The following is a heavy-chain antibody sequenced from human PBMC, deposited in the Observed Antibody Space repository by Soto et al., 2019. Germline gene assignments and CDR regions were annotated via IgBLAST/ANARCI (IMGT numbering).Heavy chain of an antibody. D-gene: IGHD3-22*01. CDR2: TYYRSKWYN. CDR3: ARDRLYYYYYGMDV. J-gene: IGHJ6*02. CDR1: GGRVSSNSAA. Sequence: SQAVSLTGASCGGRVSSNSAAWNWIRKSPSRGLEWLGRTYYRSKWYNDYAVSVKSRITINPDTSKNQFSLQLNSVTPEDTAVYYCARDRLYYYYYGMDVSGQGTTVTVSS. V-gene: IGHV6-1*01.